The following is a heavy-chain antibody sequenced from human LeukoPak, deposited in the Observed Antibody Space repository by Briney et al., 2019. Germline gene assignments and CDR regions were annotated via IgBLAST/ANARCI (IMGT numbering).Heavy chain of an antibody. V-gene: IGHV4-39*07. CDR1: GGSISTSNYY. Sequence: SETLSLTCTVSGGSISTSNYYWGWIRQPPGKGLEWIGNIFYSGSTYYGPSLKSRLTISLDTSRNQFSLKLNSVTAADTAVYYCARGRRSPYYMDVWGKGTTVTVSS. J-gene: IGHJ6*03. CDR2: IFYSGST. D-gene: IGHD3-16*01. CDR3: ARGRRSPYYMDV.